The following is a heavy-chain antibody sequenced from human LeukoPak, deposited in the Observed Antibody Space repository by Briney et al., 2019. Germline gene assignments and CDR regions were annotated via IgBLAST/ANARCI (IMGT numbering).Heavy chain of an antibody. D-gene: IGHD3-22*01. J-gene: IGHJ4*02. Sequence: ASVKVSCKASGYTFTGHYMHWVRQAPGQGLEWMGRINPNSGGTNYAQKFQGRVTMTRDTSISTAYMELSRLRSDDTAVYYCARDGLEGITMIVSWGQGTLVTVSS. CDR2: INPNSGGT. V-gene: IGHV1-2*06. CDR3: ARDGLEGITMIVS. CDR1: GYTFTGHY.